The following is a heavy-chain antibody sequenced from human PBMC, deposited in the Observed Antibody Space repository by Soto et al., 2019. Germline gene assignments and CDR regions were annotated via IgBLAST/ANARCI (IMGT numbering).Heavy chain of an antibody. J-gene: IGHJ4*02. CDR2: IYWDDDK. Sequence: QITLKESGPTLVKPTQTLTLTCTFSGFSLSTRGVGVAWIRQPPGKALEWLALIYWDDDKRYSPSLKSRLTVAKDTSKNQVVLTMTNKDPVDTATFYGAHRRLGGGLDYWGQGALVTVSS. CDR1: GFSLSTRGVG. CDR3: AHRRLGGGLDY. D-gene: IGHD1-26*01. V-gene: IGHV2-5*02.